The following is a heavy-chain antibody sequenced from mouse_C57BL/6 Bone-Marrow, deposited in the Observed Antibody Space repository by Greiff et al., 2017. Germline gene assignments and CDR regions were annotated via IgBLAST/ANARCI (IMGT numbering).Heavy chain of an antibody. CDR1: GYSFTGYF. V-gene: IGHV1-20*01. Sequence: VQLKESGPELVKPGDSVKISCKASGYSFTGYFMNWVMQSHGKSLEWIGRINPYNGDTFYNQKFKGKATLTVDKSSSTAHMELRSLTSEDSAVYYCAVYYGIYYAMDYWGQGTSVTVSS. J-gene: IGHJ4*01. D-gene: IGHD2-1*01. CDR2: INPYNGDT. CDR3: AVYYGIYYAMDY.